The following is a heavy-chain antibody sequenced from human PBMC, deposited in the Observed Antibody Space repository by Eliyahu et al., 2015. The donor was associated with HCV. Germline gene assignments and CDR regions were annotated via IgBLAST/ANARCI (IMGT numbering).Heavy chain of an antibody. CDR2: INHSGST. CDR3: ARGASYYYGSDPGRYYYYGMDV. Sequence: LEWIGEINHSGSTNYNPSLKSRVTISVDTSKNQFSLKLSSVTAADTAVYYCARGASYYYGSDPGRYYYYGMDVWGQGTTVTVSS. J-gene: IGHJ6*02. D-gene: IGHD3-10*01. V-gene: IGHV4-34*01.